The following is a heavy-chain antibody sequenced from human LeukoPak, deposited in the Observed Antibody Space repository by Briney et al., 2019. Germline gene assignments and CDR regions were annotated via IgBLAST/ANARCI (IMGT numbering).Heavy chain of an antibody. CDR1: GGSISSYY. CDR2: IYYSGST. Sequence: SETLSLTCTVSGGSISSYYWSWIRQPPGKGLEWIGYIYYSGSTNYNPFLKSRVAISVDTSKNQFSLKLSSVTAADTAVYYCARRRAAAGVFDYWGQGTLVTVSS. CDR3: ARRRAAAGVFDY. D-gene: IGHD6-13*01. V-gene: IGHV4-59*08. J-gene: IGHJ4*02.